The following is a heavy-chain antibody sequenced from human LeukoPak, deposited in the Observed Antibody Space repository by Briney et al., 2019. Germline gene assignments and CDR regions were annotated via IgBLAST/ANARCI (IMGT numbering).Heavy chain of an antibody. V-gene: IGHV1-2*02. J-gene: IGHJ6*02. D-gene: IGHD3-10*01. CDR1: GYTFTGYY. CDR2: INPNSGGT. Sequence: ASVRVSCKASGYTFTGYYMHWVRQAPGQGLEWMGWINPNSGGTNYAQKFQGRVTMTRDTSISTAYMELSRLRSDDTAVYYCARCYGSGSQNYYYYYGMDVWGQGTTVTVSS. CDR3: ARCYGSGSQNYYYYYGMDV.